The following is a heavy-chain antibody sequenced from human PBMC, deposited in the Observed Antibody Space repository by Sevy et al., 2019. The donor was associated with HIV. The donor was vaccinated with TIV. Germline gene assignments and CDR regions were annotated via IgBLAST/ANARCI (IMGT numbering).Heavy chain of an antibody. V-gene: IGHV4-39*01. CDR3: ARQGGIVDRGFDY. CDR2: MYSSGNT. D-gene: IGHD2-21*01. CDR1: GGSISSSSYD. J-gene: IGHJ4*02. Sequence: SETLSLTCTVSGGSISSSSYDWGWIRQPPGKGLEWIGSMYSSGNTYYNPSLKSRVTIFVDTSKNQISLKLTSVTAADTAVYYCARQGGIVDRGFDYWGQGTLVTVSS.